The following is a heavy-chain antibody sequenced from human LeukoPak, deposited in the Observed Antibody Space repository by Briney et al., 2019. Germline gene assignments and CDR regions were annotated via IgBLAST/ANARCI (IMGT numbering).Heavy chain of an antibody. D-gene: IGHD6-19*01. CDR2: IKRKTDGGTT. CDR3: TRGRLIAVAGLDY. Sequence: GGSLRLSCAASGITFSSCRMNWVRQAPGKGLEWVGRIKRKTDGGTTDYAAPVEGRFTISRDDSRNTLYLQMNSLKTEDTAVYYCTRGRLIAVAGLDYWGQGTLVTVSS. V-gene: IGHV3-15*07. CDR1: GITFSSCR. J-gene: IGHJ4*02.